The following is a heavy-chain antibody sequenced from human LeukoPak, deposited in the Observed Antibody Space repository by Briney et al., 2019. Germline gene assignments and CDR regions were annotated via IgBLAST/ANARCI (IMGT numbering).Heavy chain of an antibody. D-gene: IGHD3-22*01. CDR3: ARGSGTFYYDSSGYLIWFDP. J-gene: IGHJ5*02. CDR1: GGSISSYY. V-gene: IGHV4-59*08. CDR2: IYYSGST. Sequence: PSETLSLTCTVSGGSISSYYWSWIRQPPGKGLEWIGYIYYSGSTYYNPSLKSRVTISVDTSKSQFSLKLSSVTAADTAVYYCARGSGTFYYDSSGYLIWFDPWGQGTLVTASS.